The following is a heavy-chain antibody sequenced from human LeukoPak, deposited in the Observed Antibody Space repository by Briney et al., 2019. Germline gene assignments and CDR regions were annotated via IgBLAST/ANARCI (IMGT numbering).Heavy chain of an antibody. CDR3: ASHSSGWYEYYFDY. D-gene: IGHD6-19*01. CDR2: INPNSGGT. Sequence: ASVKVSGKASGYTFTGYYMHWVRQAPGQGLEWMGWINPNSGGTNYAQKFQGRVTMTRDTSISTAYMELSRLRSDDTAVYYCASHSSGWYEYYFDYWGQGTLVTVSS. V-gene: IGHV1-2*02. CDR1: GYTFTGYY. J-gene: IGHJ4*02.